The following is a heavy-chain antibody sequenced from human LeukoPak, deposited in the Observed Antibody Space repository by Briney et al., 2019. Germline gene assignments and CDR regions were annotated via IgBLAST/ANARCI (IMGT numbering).Heavy chain of an antibody. D-gene: IGHD3/OR15-3a*01. CDR1: GFTFSSYA. Sequence: GGSLRLSCAASGFTFSSYAMSWVRRAPGKGLEWVSAISGSGGSTYYADSVKGRFTISRDNSKNTLYLQMNSLRAEDTAVYYCAKDLSMDWSFDYWGQGTLVTVSS. CDR3: AKDLSMDWSFDY. CDR2: ISGSGGST. J-gene: IGHJ4*02. V-gene: IGHV3-23*01.